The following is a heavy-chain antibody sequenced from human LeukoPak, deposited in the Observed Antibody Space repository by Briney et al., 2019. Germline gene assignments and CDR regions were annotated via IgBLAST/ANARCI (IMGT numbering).Heavy chain of an antibody. CDR3: AELGITMIGGV. D-gene: IGHD3-10*02. CDR2: LNSNSDYI. J-gene: IGHJ6*04. Sequence: PGGSLRLSCAASGFTFSTYSLNWVRQAPGKGLEWVSSLNSNSDYIYYADSMKGRFTISRDNAKNSLYLQMNSLRAEDTAVYYCAELGITMIGGVWGKGTTVTISS. V-gene: IGHV3-21*01. CDR1: GFTFSTYS.